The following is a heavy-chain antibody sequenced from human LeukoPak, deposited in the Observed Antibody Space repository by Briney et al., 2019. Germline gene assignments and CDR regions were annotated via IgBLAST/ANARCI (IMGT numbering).Heavy chain of an antibody. D-gene: IGHD3-22*01. V-gene: IGHV3-21*01. Sequence: SGGSLRLSCAASGLTFSSYSMNWVRQAPGKGLEWVSSISSSSSYIYYADSVKGRFTISRDNAKNSLYLQMNSLRAEDTAVYYCARDGPDYYDSSGYYDRSDRTNGMDVWGQGTTVTVSS. CDR1: GLTFSSYS. CDR3: ARDGPDYYDSSGYYDRSDRTNGMDV. CDR2: ISSSSSYI. J-gene: IGHJ6*02.